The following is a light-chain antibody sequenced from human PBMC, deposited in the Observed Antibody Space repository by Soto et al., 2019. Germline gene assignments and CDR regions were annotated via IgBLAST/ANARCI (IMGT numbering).Light chain of an antibody. V-gene: IGKV3-15*01. Sequence: EIVMTQSPAKLCVSRGGRTTLSCRASQSISDTLAWYQQKPGQAPRLLIHGASTRAPGFPARFSGSGSGTDFTLTISLLQSEDLAVYYCQQYDKWPGTCGRGTKVDIK. CDR2: GAS. CDR3: QQYDKWPGT. CDR1: QSISDT. J-gene: IGKJ1*01.